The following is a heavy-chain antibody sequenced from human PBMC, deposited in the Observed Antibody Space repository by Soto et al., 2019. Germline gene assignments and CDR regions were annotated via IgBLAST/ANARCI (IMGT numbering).Heavy chain of an antibody. J-gene: IGHJ4*02. Sequence: WVRQAPGKGLEYVSSISTNGGSTHYADSVKGRFTISRDNSKNTQYLQMSSLRADDTAVYYCVKGEYYYDSSGYYPFDYWGQGTLVTVSS. CDR2: ISTNGGST. CDR3: VKGEYYYDSSGYYPFDY. V-gene: IGHV3-64D*06. D-gene: IGHD3-22*01.